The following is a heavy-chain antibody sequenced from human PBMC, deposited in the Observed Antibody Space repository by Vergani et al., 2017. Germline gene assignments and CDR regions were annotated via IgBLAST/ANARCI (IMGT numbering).Heavy chain of an antibody. Sequence: EVQLLESGGGLVQPGGSRRLSCAGAGFTFDTYTMAYVRQAPGKGLEWVATISSGGGDLFYADSVKGRFTISRDNSKNTLFLQINSLKDEDTAVYYCTTAWGLYYLHGEYFQYWGRGTLVSVSS. J-gene: IGHJ1*01. CDR1: GFTFDTYT. V-gene: IGHV3-23*01. CDR2: ISSGGGDL. D-gene: IGHD3-10*01. CDR3: TTAWGLYYLHGEYFQY.